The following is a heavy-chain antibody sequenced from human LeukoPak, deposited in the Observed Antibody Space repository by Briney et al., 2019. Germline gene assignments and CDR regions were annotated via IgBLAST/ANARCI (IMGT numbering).Heavy chain of an antibody. CDR1: GFTFSSYS. J-gene: IGHJ4*02. Sequence: GGSLRLSCAASGFTFSSYSMNWVRQAPGKGLEWVSSISSSSYIYYADSVKGRFTISRDNSKNTLYLQMNSLRAEDTAVYYCARDQTLYYDSSGYFGRWGQGTLVTVSS. V-gene: IGHV3-21*01. CDR2: ISSSSYI. D-gene: IGHD3-22*01. CDR3: ARDQTLYYDSSGYFGR.